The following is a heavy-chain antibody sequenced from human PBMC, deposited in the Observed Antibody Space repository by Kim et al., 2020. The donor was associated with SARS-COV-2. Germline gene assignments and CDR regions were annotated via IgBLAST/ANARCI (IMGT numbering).Heavy chain of an antibody. CDR2: FDPEDGET. CDR1: GYTLTELS. J-gene: IGHJ6*02. Sequence: ASVKVSCKVSGYTLTELSMHWVRQAPGKGLEWMGGFDPEDGETIYAQKFQGRVTMTEDTSTDTAYMELSSLRSEDTAVYYCATQAAGNKPPYYYYGMDVWGQGTTVTVSS. D-gene: IGHD6-13*01. V-gene: IGHV1-24*01. CDR3: ATQAAGNKPPYYYYGMDV.